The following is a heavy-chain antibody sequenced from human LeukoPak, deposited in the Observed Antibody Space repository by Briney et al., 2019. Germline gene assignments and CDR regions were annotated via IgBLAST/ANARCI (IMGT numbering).Heavy chain of an antibody. CDR2: INPKTGST. CDR1: GYTFTYHT. J-gene: IGHJ4*02. Sequence: ASVKVSCKASGYTFTYHTLHWVRHTPGQGLEWMGWINPKTGSTNYAQKLQGRVTMTTDTSTSTAYMELRSLRSDDTAVYYCARALRGGDYYGSGSPPGYWGQGTLVTVSS. CDR3: ARALRGGDYYGSGSPPGY. D-gene: IGHD3-10*01. V-gene: IGHV1-18*04.